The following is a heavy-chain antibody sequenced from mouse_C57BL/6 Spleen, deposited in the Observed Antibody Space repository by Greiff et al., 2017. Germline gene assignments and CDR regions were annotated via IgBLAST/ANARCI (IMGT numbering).Heavy chain of an antibody. CDR1: GYTFTDYE. V-gene: IGHV1-15*01. J-gene: IGHJ1*03. D-gene: IGHD1-1*01. CDR2: IDPETGGT. CDR3: TRTDYYYGSSDWYFDV. Sequence: QVQLQQSGAELVRPGASVTLSCKASGYTFTDYEMHWVKQTPVHGLEWIGAIDPETGGTAYNQKFKGKAILTADKSSSTAYIELRSLTSEDSAVYYCTRTDYYYGSSDWYFDVWCTGTTVTVSS.